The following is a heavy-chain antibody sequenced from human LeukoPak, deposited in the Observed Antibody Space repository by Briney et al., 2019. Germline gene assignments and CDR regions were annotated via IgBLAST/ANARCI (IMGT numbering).Heavy chain of an antibody. CDR1: GFTFSTYA. V-gene: IGHV3-23*01. Sequence: EPGGSLRLSCAASGFTFSTYAMSWVRQAPGKGLEWVSGLSGSGSSAYYADSVKGRFTISRDNSKNTLYLQMNSLRPEDTAVYYCAKGLTNLGDDWGQGTLVTVSS. CDR3: AKGLTNLGDD. D-gene: IGHD3-9*01. CDR2: LSGSGSSA. J-gene: IGHJ4*02.